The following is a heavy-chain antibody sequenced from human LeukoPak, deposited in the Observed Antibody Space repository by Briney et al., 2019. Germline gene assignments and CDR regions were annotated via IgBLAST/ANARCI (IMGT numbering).Heavy chain of an antibody. CDR3: AKESGSAMNRFEY. CDR2: INSDGSST. V-gene: IGHV3-74*01. J-gene: IGHJ4*02. CDR1: GFTFSSYW. D-gene: IGHD3-10*01. Sequence: TGGSLRLSCAASGFTFSSYWMHWVRQAPGKGLVWVSRINSDGSSTSYADSVKGRFTISRDNAKNTLYLQMNSLRAEDTAVYYCAKESGSAMNRFEYWGQGTLVTVSS.